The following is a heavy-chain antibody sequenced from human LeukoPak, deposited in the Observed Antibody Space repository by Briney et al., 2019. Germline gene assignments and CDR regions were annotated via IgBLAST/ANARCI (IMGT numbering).Heavy chain of an antibody. CDR3: ARVYCSGGSCYSGYYYYYMDI. Sequence: GGSLRLSCAASGFTVSSNYMSWVRQAPGKGLEWVSVIYSGGSTYYADFVKGRFTISRDNSKNTLYLQMNSLRAEDTAVYYCARVYCSGGSCYSGYYYYYMDIWGKGTTVTVSS. CDR2: IYSGGST. V-gene: IGHV3-53*05. J-gene: IGHJ6*03. D-gene: IGHD2-15*01. CDR1: GFTVSSNY.